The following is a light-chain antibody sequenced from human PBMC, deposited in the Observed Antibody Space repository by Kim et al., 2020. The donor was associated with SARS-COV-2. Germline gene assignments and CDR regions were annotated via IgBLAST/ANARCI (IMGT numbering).Light chain of an antibody. CDR2: DAS. J-gene: IGKJ5*01. CDR1: QGVSSS. CDR3: QRRSNWPPIT. V-gene: IGKV3-11*01. Sequence: SPGKRAPLSCRASQGVSSSLAWYQRKPGQAPRGLIYDASHGATVIPARCSGSVSGTDFTLTITSLEPEDFALYYCQRRSNWPPITFGEGTRMGIK.